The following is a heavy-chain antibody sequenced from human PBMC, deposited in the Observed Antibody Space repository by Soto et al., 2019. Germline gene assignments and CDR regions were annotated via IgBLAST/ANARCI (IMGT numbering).Heavy chain of an antibody. CDR2: INHSGST. CDR3: AREASDILTGYYGAFDI. V-gene: IGHV4-34*01. Sequence: SETLSLTSAVYGGSFSGDYWSWIRQPPGKGLEWIGEINHSGSTNYNPSLKSRVTISVDTSKNQFSLKLSSVTAADTAVYYCAREASDILTGYYGAFDIWGQGTMVT. CDR1: GGSFSGDY. D-gene: IGHD3-9*01. J-gene: IGHJ3*02.